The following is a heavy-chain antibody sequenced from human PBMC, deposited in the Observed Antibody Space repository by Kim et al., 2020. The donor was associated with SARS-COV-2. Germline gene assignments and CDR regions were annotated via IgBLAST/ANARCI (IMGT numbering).Heavy chain of an antibody. Sequence: SETLSLTCTVSGGSVSSGSYYWSWIRQPPGKGLEWIGYIYYSGSTNYNPSLKSRVTISVDTSKNQFSLKLSSVTAADTAVYYCARDVRVPAAITYYYYGMDVWGQGTTVTVSS. CDR1: GGSVSSGSYY. D-gene: IGHD2-2*01. V-gene: IGHV4-61*01. CDR3: ARDVRVPAAITYYYYGMDV. J-gene: IGHJ6*02. CDR2: IYYSGST.